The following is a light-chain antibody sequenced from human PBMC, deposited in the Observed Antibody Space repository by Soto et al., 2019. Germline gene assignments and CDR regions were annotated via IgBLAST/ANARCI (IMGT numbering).Light chain of an antibody. Sequence: DIQMTQSPSSVSASIGDRVTITCRASQEIGRRLAWFQQKPGKAPKSLIQAASSLQGGVPSTFSGSGSGTDFTLTINTLHPEDFATYYCLQVYSFPRTFGQGTKVEIK. V-gene: IGKV1-12*01. CDR3: LQVYSFPRT. J-gene: IGKJ1*01. CDR2: AAS. CDR1: QEIGRR.